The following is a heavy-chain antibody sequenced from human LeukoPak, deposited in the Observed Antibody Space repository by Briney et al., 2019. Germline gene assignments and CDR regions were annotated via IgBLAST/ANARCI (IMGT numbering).Heavy chain of an antibody. J-gene: IGHJ6*02. V-gene: IGHV1-3*01. CDR2: INAGNGNT. CDR1: GYTFTSYA. D-gene: IGHD3-3*01. CDR3: ARDLSGYRYYYGMDV. Sequence: ASVKVSYKASGYTFTSYAMHWVRQAPGQRLEWMGRINAGNGNTKYSQKFQGRVTITRDTSASTAYMELSSLRSEDTAVYYCARDLSGYRYYYGMDVWGQGTTVTVSS.